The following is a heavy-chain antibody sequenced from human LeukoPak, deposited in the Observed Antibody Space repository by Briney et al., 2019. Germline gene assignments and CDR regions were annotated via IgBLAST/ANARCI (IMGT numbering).Heavy chain of an antibody. D-gene: IGHD3-22*01. V-gene: IGHV1-58*02. Sequence: ASVTVSCKASGFTFTSSAMQWVRQARGKGLEWMGWISVGSGNTNLAQKFQERVTITRDMSTSTAYMELSSLRSEDTAVYYCAVAYYYDSSGYYSAYGMDVWGRGTTVTASS. J-gene: IGHJ6*02. CDR1: GFTFTSSA. CDR2: ISVGSGNT. CDR3: AVAYYYDSSGYYSAYGMDV.